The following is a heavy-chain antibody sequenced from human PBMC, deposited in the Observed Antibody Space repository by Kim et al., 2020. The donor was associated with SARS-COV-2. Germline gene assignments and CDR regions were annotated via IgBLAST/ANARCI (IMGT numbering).Heavy chain of an antibody. CDR2: ISSNGGST. Sequence: GGSLRLSCAASGFTFSSYAMHWVRQAPGKGLEYVSAISSNGGSTYYANSVKGRFTISRDNSKNTLYLQMGSLRAEDMAVYYCARRYYYYGMDVWGQGTTVTVSS. V-gene: IGHV3-64*01. J-gene: IGHJ6*02. CDR1: GFTFSSYA. CDR3: ARRYYYYGMDV.